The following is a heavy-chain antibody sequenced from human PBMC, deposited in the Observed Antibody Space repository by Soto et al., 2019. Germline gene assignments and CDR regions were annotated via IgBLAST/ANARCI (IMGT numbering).Heavy chain of an antibody. J-gene: IGHJ6*02. Sequence: SETLSLTCTVSDGSISGYYWSWVRQPPGRGLEWIGYIYSSGSADYNPSLKSRVTISIGTSKNHFSLKLSSVTAADTAVYYCARHLADSSSWYRAGYYYYGMDVWGQGTTVTVSS. D-gene: IGHD6-13*01. V-gene: IGHV4-59*08. CDR3: ARHLADSSSWYRAGYYYYGMDV. CDR2: IYSSGSA. CDR1: DGSISGYY.